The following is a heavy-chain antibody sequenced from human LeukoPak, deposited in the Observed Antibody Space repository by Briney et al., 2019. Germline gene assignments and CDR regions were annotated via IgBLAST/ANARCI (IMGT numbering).Heavy chain of an antibody. CDR1: GFTFSSYG. Sequence: GRSLRLSCAASGFTFSSYGMHWVRQAPGKGLEWVAVIWYDGSNKYYADSVKGRFTISRDNSKNTLYLQMNSLRAEDTAVYYCAKAPPGAVAGAGYGMDVWGQGTTVTVSS. CDR3: AKAPPGAVAGAGYGMDV. J-gene: IGHJ6*02. CDR2: IWYDGSNK. V-gene: IGHV3-33*06. D-gene: IGHD6-19*01.